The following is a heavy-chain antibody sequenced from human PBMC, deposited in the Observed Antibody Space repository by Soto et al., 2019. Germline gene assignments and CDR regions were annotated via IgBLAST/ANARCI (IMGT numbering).Heavy chain of an antibody. J-gene: IGHJ3*02. V-gene: IGHV3-72*01. CDR3: ARGYPPSLSSSGSHDAFDI. Sequence: GGSLRLSCAASGFTFSDHYMDWVRQAPGKGLEWVGRTRNKANSYTTEYAASVKGRFTISRDDSKNSLYLQMNSLKTEDTAVYYCARGYPPSLSSSGSHDAFDIWGQGTMVTVSS. CDR1: GFTFSDHY. D-gene: IGHD1-26*01. CDR2: TRNKANSYTT.